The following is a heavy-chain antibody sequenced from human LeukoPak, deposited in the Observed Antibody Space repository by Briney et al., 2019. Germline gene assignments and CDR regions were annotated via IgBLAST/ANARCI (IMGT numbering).Heavy chain of an antibody. CDR1: GFTFSNYW. Sequence: GGSLRLSCAASGFTFSNYWVHWVRQAQGRGLVWVSRINSDGSSTGYADSVKGRVTISTDNAKNTLYLQMNSLRAEDTAVYYCARHSVASGWFYCWGQGTLVTVSS. V-gene: IGHV3-74*01. CDR3: ARHSVASGWFYC. CDR2: INSDGSST. D-gene: IGHD6-6*01. J-gene: IGHJ5*01.